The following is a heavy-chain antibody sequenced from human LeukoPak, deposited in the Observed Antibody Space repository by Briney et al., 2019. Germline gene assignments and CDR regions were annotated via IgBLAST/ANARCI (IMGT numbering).Heavy chain of an antibody. CDR2: ISGSGGST. V-gene: IGHV3-23*01. CDR3: ARDTYYYGSGSSDYVVY. D-gene: IGHD3-10*01. J-gene: IGHJ4*02. Sequence: PGGSLRLSCAASGFTFSSYAMSWVRQAPGKGLEWVSAISGSGGSTYYADSVKGRFTISRDNSKNTLYLQMNSLRAEDTAVYYCARDTYYYGSGSSDYVVYWGQGTLVTVSS. CDR1: GFTFSSYA.